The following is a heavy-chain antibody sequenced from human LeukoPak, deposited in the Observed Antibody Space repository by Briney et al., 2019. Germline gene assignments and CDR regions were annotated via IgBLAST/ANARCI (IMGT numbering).Heavy chain of an antibody. D-gene: IGHD5-18*01. CDR3: ATSPVYSYGYLDY. Sequence: SVKVSCKASGGTFSSYAISWVRQAPGQGLEWMGGIIPIFGTANYAQKFQGRVTITADESTSTAYMELSSLRSEDTAVYYCATSPVYSYGYLDYWGQGTLVTVSS. CDR2: IIPIFGTA. V-gene: IGHV1-69*13. J-gene: IGHJ4*02. CDR1: GGTFSSYA.